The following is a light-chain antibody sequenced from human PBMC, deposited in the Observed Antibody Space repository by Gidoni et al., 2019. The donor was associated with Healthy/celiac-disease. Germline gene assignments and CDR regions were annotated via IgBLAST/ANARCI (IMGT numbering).Light chain of an antibody. CDR1: QSVSSY. CDR2: DAS. V-gene: IGKV3-11*01. Sequence: EIVLPQSPATLSLSPGERATLSCRVSQSVSSYLAWYQQKPGQAPRLLIYDASNRATGIPARFSGSGSGTDFTLTISSLEPEDFAVYYCQQRSNWPPYTFGQGTKLEIK. CDR3: QQRSNWPPYT. J-gene: IGKJ2*01.